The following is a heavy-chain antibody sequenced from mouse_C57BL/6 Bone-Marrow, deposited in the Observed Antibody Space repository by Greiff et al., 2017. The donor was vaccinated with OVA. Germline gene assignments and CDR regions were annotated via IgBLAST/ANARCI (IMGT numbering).Heavy chain of an antibody. CDR1: GFTFSDYG. J-gene: IGHJ1*03. D-gene: IGHD1-1*01. V-gene: IGHV5-17*01. CDR2: ISSGSSTI. Sequence: EVQRVESGGGLVKPGGSLKLSCAASGFTFSDYGMHWVRQAPEKGLEWVAYISSGSSTIYYADTVKGRFTISRDNAKNTLFLQMTSLRSEDTAMYYCARGGYYGSSYDWYFDVWGTGTTVTVSS. CDR3: ARGGYYGSSYDWYFDV.